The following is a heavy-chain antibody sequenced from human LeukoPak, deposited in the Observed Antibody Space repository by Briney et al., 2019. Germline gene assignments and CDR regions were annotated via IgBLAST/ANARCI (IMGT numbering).Heavy chain of an antibody. V-gene: IGHV1-69*06. Sequence: SVKVSCKASGGTFSSYAISWVRQAPGQGLEWMGGIIPIFGTANYAQKFQGRVTITADKSTSTAYMELSSLRSDDTAVYYCARTLERVATSYDSSGYYYGASDYWGQGTLVTVSS. D-gene: IGHD3-22*01. CDR2: IIPIFGTA. J-gene: IGHJ4*02. CDR1: GGTFSSYA. CDR3: ARTLERVATSYDSSGYYYGASDY.